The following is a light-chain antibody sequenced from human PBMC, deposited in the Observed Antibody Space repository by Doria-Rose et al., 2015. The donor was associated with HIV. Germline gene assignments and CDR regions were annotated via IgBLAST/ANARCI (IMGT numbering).Light chain of an antibody. Sequence: TQSPGTLSLSPGERATLSCRASQRVKSSYLAWYQQKPGQAPRLLIYDASTRATGIPDRFSGSGSGTDSTLTISRLEPEDVAVYYCQQYGTSRGTFGQGTRQEIK. CDR3: QQYGTSRGT. J-gene: IGKJ5*01. CDR2: DAS. CDR1: QRVKSSY. V-gene: IGKV3-20*01.